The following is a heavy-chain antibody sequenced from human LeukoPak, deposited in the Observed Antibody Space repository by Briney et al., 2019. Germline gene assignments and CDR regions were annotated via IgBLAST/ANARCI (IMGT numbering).Heavy chain of an antibody. V-gene: IGHV3-48*02. CDR2: ISNSASTI. J-gene: IGHJ4*02. CDR1: GFTFSRYD. CDR3: ARDPVATSRFDY. Sequence: GGSLRLSCGASGFTFSRYDMFWVRQAPGKGLEWVSYISNSASTIYYADSVTGRFTISRDNAKNSLYLQMNSLRDEDTAVYYCARDPVATSRFDYWGQGTLVTVSS. D-gene: IGHD5-12*01.